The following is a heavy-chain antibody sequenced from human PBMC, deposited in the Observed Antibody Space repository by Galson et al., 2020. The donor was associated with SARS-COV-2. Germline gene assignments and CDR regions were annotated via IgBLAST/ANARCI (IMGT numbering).Heavy chain of an antibody. Sequence: LVKPTETLTLTCTVSGFSVSNARMGVSWIRQPPGKALEWLAHIFSNDEKSYSTSLKSRLTISKDTSKSQVVLSMTNMDPVDTATYYCARIPLYCSSTSCYYYYGMDVWGQGTTVTVSS. D-gene: IGHD2-2*01. CDR1: GFSVSNARMG. J-gene: IGHJ6*02. V-gene: IGHV2-26*01. CDR3: ARIPLYCSSTSCYYYYGMDV. CDR2: IFSNDEK.